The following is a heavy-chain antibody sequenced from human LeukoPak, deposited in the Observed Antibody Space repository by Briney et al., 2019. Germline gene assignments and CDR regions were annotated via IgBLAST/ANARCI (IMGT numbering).Heavy chain of an antibody. CDR1: GFTFSSYA. CDR3: VRDSSSWTRVWFDP. V-gene: IGHV3-30*04. Sequence: GRSLRLSCAASGFTFSSYAMHWVRQAPGKGLEWVAVISYDGSNKYYADSVKGRFTISRDNSKNTLYLQMNSLRAEDTAVYYCVRDSSSWTRVWFDPWGQGTLVTVSS. D-gene: IGHD6-13*01. J-gene: IGHJ5*02. CDR2: ISYDGSNK.